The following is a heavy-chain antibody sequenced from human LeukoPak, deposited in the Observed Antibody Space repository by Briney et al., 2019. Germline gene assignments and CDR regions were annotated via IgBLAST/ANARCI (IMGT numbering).Heavy chain of an antibody. CDR2: ISAYNGNT. V-gene: IGHV1-18*01. CDR1: GYTFTSYG. D-gene: IGHD3-3*01. J-gene: IGHJ4*02. Sequence: GASVKVSCKASGYTFTSYGISWVRQAPGQGLEWMGWISAYNGNTNYAQKLQGRVTMTTDTSTGTAYMELRSLRSDDTAVYYCAGVGEYYDFWSGYYLPQDRFDYWGQGTLVTVSS. CDR3: AGVGEYYDFWSGYYLPQDRFDY.